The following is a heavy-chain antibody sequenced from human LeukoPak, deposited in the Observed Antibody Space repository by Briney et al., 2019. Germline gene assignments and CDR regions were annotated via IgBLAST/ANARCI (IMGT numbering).Heavy chain of an antibody. CDR2: ISYDGSNK. CDR3: ARHMEEDYGGRYFDY. V-gene: IGHV3-30-3*01. D-gene: IGHD4-23*01. J-gene: IGHJ4*02. Sequence: GGSLRLSCAASGFTFSSYAMHWVRQAPGKGLEWVAVISYDGSNKYYADSVKGRFTISRDNSKNTLYLQMNSLRAEDTAVYYCARHMEEDYGGRYFDYWGQGTLVTVSS. CDR1: GFTFSSYA.